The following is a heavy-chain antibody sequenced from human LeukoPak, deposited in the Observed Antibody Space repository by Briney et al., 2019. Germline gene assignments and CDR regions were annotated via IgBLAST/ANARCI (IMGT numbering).Heavy chain of an antibody. J-gene: IGHJ4*02. CDR1: GYTFTSYY. CDR3: AKESDSSGWYNGVDY. Sequence: GASVKVSCKASGYTFTSYYMHWVRQAPGQGLEWMGIINPSGGSTSYAQKFQGRVTMTRDTSTSTVYMELSSLRSEDTAVYYCAKESDSSGWYNGVDYWGQGTLVTVSS. V-gene: IGHV1-46*01. CDR2: INPSGGST. D-gene: IGHD6-19*01.